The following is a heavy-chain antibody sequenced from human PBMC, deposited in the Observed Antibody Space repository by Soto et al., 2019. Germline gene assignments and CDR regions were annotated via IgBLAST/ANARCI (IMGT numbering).Heavy chain of an antibody. CDR2: ISTSGGTT. V-gene: IGHV3-23*01. CDR1: GLTFREFD. D-gene: IGHD6-13*01. J-gene: IGHJ1*01. CDR3: ATGTAAPAH. Sequence: PGGSRRRSWADSGLTFREFDMSWVRQAPGKGLELVSGISTSGGTTYYADSVKGRVTSSRDNSKNTLYLQMTSLRAEDTAVYYCATGTAAPAHWGQGTLVTVSS.